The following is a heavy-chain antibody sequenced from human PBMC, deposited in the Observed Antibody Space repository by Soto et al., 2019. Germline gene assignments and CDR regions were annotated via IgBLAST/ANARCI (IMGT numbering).Heavy chain of an antibody. D-gene: IGHD1-26*01. V-gene: IGHV3-30*03. CDR2: ISFDGSEK. Sequence: QVHLVESGGGVVQPGRSLRLSCAASGFTFSIYGMHWVRHAPGKGLEWVAMISFDGSEKYYTDSVKGRFHISRDSSKNTMYLQMDSLRVEDTAVYYCARDRRLYYSDAFDIWGQGTTVTVSS. CDR1: GFTFSIYG. CDR3: ARDRRLYYSDAFDI. J-gene: IGHJ3*02.